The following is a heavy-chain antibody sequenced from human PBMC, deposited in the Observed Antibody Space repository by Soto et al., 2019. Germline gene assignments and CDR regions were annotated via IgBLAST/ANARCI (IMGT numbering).Heavy chain of an antibody. Sequence: ASVKVSCKASGYTFTGYYMHWVRQAPGQGLEWMGIINPNGGSTNYAQKFQGRVTMTRDTSTSTVYMELSSLRSEDTAVYYCARETYSSVLENYYGMDVWGQGTTVTVSS. CDR1: GYTFTGYY. J-gene: IGHJ6*02. D-gene: IGHD6-19*01. V-gene: IGHV1-46*01. CDR2: INPNGGST. CDR3: ARETYSSVLENYYGMDV.